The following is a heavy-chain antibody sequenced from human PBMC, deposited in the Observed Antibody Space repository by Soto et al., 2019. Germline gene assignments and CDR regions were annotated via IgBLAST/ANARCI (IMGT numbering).Heavy chain of an antibody. CDR2: ISWNSGSI. CDR3: AKGSGSYRYYFDY. CDR1: GFTFDDYA. Sequence: EVQLVESGGGLVQPGRYLRLSCAASGFTFDDYAMHWGRQAPGKGLEWVSGISWNSGSIDYADSVKGRCTISRDNAKNSLYRQMNSLRAEDTALHYCAKGSGSYRYYFDYCGQGTLVTVSS. D-gene: IGHD1-26*01. J-gene: IGHJ4*02. V-gene: IGHV3-9*01.